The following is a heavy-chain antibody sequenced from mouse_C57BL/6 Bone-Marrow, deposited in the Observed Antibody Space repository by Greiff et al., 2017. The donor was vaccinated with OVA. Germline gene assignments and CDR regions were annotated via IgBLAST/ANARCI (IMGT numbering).Heavy chain of an antibody. Sequence: VQLQQSGPELVKPGASVKISCKASGYTFTDYYMNWVKQSPGKSLEWIGDINPKNGGTSYNQKFKGKAPLTVDKSSSTAYMELRSLTSDVSAVYYCASPSYYRGFAYWGQGTLVTVSA. V-gene: IGHV1-26*01. CDR3: ASPSYYRGFAY. D-gene: IGHD2-12*01. J-gene: IGHJ3*01. CDR1: GYTFTDYY. CDR2: INPKNGGT.